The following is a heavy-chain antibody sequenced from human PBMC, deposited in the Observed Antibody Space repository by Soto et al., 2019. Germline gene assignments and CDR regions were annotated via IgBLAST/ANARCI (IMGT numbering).Heavy chain of an antibody. D-gene: IGHD3-16*02. J-gene: IGHJ4*02. V-gene: IGHV3-30-3*01. CDR1: GFTFSSYW. Sequence: GGSLRLSCAASGFTFSSYWMHWVRQAPGAGLEWVAGISSDGSNKYYADSVKGRFTISRDNSKNTLYLQMNSLRGEDTAVYYCASPRLGELSHYWGQGTLVTVSS. CDR3: ASPRLGELSHY. CDR2: ISSDGSNK.